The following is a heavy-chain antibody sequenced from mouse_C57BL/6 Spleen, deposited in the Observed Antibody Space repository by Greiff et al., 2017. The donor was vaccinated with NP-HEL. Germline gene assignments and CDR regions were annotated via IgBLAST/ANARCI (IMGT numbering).Heavy chain of an antibody. CDR1: GYTFTSYG. D-gene: IGHD1-3*01. CDR3: ARRYTGYAMDY. V-gene: IGHV1-81*01. J-gene: IGHJ4*01. Sequence: QVQLKESGAELARPGASVKLSCKASGYTFTSYGISWVKQRTGQGLEWIGEIYPRSGNTYYNEKFKGKATLTADKSSSTAYMELRSLTSEDSAVYFCARRYTGYAMDYWGQGTSVTVSS. CDR2: IYPRSGNT.